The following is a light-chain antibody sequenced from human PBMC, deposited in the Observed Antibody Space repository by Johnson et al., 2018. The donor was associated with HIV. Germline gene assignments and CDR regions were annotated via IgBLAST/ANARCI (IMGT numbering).Light chain of an antibody. CDR1: SSNIGNNF. J-gene: IGLJ1*01. CDR3: GTWVGSLSACV. CDR2: DNN. Sequence: QAVLTQPPSVSAAPGQRVTRSYSGSSSNIGNNFVSWFRQLPLRAPKVLIYDNNKRPSGIPDRFSGSKSGTSATLGITGLQTGDEADYYCGTWVGSLSACVFGTGPKFTVL. V-gene: IGLV1-51*01.